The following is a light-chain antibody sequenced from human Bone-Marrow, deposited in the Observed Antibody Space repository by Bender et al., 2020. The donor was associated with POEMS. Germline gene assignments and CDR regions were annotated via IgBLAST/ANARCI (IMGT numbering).Light chain of an antibody. Sequence: SVLTQPGSVSGTPGQTVTISCSGRYSNIGSNIVNWYRHLPGTAPKLLIYINNQRPSGVPDRFSGSKSGTSASLAIRGLQSGDEADYYCAAWEDSLNGWVFGGGTKLTVL. CDR1: YSNIGSNI. V-gene: IGLV1-44*01. CDR3: AAWEDSLNGWV. CDR2: INN. J-gene: IGLJ3*02.